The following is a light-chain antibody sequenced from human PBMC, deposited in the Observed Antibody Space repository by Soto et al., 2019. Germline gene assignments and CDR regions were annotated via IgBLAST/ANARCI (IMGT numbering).Light chain of an antibody. CDR2: AAS. CDR3: QQFNSYSFT. Sequence: DIQLTQSPSFLSASVGDRVTITCRASQGISSYLAWYQQKPGKAPKLLIYAASTLQSGVPSRFSGSGSGTEFTLKISSLQPEDFATYYCQQFNSYSFTFGPGTKVDIK. V-gene: IGKV1-9*01. CDR1: QGISSY. J-gene: IGKJ3*01.